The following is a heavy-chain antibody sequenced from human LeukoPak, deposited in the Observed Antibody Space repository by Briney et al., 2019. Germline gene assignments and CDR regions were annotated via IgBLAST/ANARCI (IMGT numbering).Heavy chain of an antibody. J-gene: IGHJ2*01. V-gene: IGHV3-7*01. Sequence: GGSLTLSCAAAGFTFTDYSMNWVRQAPGKGLEWVANMNEDGSEKYYVDSVKGRFTISRDSAKNSLYLEMNYLRVEDTAVYYCARKITVAGINWYFDLWGRGTLVTVSS. D-gene: IGHD6-19*01. CDR1: GFTFTDYS. CDR3: ARKITVAGINWYFDL. CDR2: MNEDGSEK.